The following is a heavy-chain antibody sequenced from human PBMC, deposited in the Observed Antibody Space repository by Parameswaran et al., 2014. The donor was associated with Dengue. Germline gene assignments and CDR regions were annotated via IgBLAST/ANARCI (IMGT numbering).Heavy chain of an antibody. CDR3: ISRYDYRAKGFDS. D-gene: IGHD4/OR15-4a*01. V-gene: IGHV3-73*01. CDR2: MKTKPNNYAT. Sequence: VRQMPGKGLEWIGRMKTKPNNYATAYAESVKGRFSISRDDSKNTAYLEMTSLKTEDTAVYYCISRYDYRAKGFDSWGQGTLVTVSS. J-gene: IGHJ5*01.